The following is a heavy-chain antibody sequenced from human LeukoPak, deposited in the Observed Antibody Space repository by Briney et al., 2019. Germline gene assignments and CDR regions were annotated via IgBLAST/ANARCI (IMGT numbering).Heavy chain of an antibody. Sequence: ASVKASCKASGYTFTDYYMHWVRQAPGQGLEWMGWIKPNSGGTNYAQKFQGRVTMTRDTSISTAYMELSRLIFDDTAVYYCARMGIVAGWFDPWGQGTLVTVSS. CDR3: ARMGIVAGWFDP. J-gene: IGHJ5*02. D-gene: IGHD6-19*01. CDR2: IKPNSGGT. CDR1: GYTFTDYY. V-gene: IGHV1-2*02.